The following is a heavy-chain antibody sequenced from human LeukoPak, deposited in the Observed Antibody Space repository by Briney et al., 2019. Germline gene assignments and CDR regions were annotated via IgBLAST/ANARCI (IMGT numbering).Heavy chain of an antibody. V-gene: IGHV3-7*03. CDR3: ARGPYSSSWYPLYYFDY. J-gene: IGHJ4*02. D-gene: IGHD6-13*01. CDR1: AFIFSGHW. Sequence: GGSLRLSCEGSAFIFSGHWMNWVRQTPGKGLEWVASIKEDGSERQYVDSVKGRFSISRDNTKGSLFLQLNSLRAEDTAVYYCARGPYSSSWYPLYYFDYWGQGTLVTVSS. CDR2: IKEDGSER.